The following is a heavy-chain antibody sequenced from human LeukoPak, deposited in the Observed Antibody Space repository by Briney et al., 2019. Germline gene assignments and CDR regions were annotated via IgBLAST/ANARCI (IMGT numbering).Heavy chain of an antibody. CDR2: INPNSGGT. CDR3: ARGRPYYYDSSGYSYGMDV. CDR1: GYTFTTYA. V-gene: IGHV1-2*04. Sequence: ASVKVSCKASGYTFTTYAMHWVRQAPGQGLEWMGWINPNSGGTNYAQKFQGWVTMTRDTSISTAYMELSRLRSDDTAVYYCARGRPYYYDSSGYSYGMDVWGQGTTVTVSS. D-gene: IGHD3-22*01. J-gene: IGHJ6*02.